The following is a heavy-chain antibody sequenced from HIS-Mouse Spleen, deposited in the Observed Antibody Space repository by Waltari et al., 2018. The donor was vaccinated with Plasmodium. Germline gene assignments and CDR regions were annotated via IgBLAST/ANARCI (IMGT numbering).Heavy chain of an antibody. Sequence: VQLVQSGAEVKKPGASVKVSCKSSGYTFTGYYLHCMRQPLGHGLEGMGGAKPNRGVTNYIPKFQGRVTNTRDTAISTAYMELSRLRTDDTAVYYCARVLGYKAAAGTFVEYFQHWGQGTLVTVSS. CDR1: GYTFTGYY. CDR2: AKPNRGVT. D-gene: IGHD6-13*01. V-gene: IGHV1-2*01. J-gene: IGHJ1*01. CDR3: ARVLGYKAAAGTFVEYFQH.